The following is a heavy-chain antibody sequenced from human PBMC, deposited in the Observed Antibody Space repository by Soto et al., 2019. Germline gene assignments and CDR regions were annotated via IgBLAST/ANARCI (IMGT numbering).Heavy chain of an antibody. Sequence: GGSLRLSCAASGFTFSSYAMHWVRQAPGKGLEYVSVITSNGGNTDYASSVKGRFTISRDNSKNTLYLQMGSLRAEDVAVYYCARRILFGYGMNVWGQGTTVTVSS. CDR2: ITSNGGNT. CDR1: GFTFSSYA. J-gene: IGHJ6*02. CDR3: ARRILFGYGMNV. V-gene: IGHV3-64*01. D-gene: IGHD2-21*01.